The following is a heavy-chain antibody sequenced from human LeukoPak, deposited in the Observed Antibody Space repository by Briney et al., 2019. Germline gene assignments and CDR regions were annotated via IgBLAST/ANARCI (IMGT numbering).Heavy chain of an antibody. Sequence: GGSLRLSCAASGFTFSSYSMNWVRQAPGKGLEWVSYISSSSSTIYYADSVKGRFTISRDNAKNSLYLQMNSLRAEDTAVYYCASLDGYSDYWGQGTLVTVSS. J-gene: IGHJ4*02. V-gene: IGHV3-48*01. CDR2: ISSSSSTI. CDR1: GFTFSSYS. D-gene: IGHD2-2*03. CDR3: ASLDGYSDY.